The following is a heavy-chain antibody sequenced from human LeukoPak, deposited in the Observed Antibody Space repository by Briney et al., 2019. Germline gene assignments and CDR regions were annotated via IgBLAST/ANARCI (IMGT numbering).Heavy chain of an antibody. D-gene: IGHD5-18*01. J-gene: IGHJ6*04. Sequence: GGSLTLTCAASGFTFSSYAMSWVRQAPGKGLEWVAAISGSGSSTYYADSVKGRFTISRDNSKNTLYLQMNSLRAEDTAVYYCAKTITAMVKCYYGMDVWGKGTTVTVSS. CDR2: ISGSGSST. CDR3: AKTITAMVKCYYGMDV. CDR1: GFTFSSYA. V-gene: IGHV3-23*01.